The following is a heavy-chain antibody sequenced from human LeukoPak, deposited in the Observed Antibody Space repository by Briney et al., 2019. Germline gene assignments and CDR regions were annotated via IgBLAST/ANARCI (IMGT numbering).Heavy chain of an antibody. CDR1: GGSISSYY. CDR2: IYHSGNT. D-gene: IGHD5-18*01. V-gene: IGHV4-39*07. J-gene: IGHJ6*03. Sequence: SETLSLTCTVSGGSISSYYWGWIRQPPGKGLEWIGSIYHSGNTYYNPSLKSRVTISVDTSKNQFSLKLTSVTAADTAVYYCARTTEGGYTYGYFYYYYMDVWGKGTTVTISS. CDR3: ARTTEGGYTYGYFYYYYMDV.